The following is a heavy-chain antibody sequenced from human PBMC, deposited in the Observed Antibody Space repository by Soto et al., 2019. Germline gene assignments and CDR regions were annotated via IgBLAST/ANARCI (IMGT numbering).Heavy chain of an antibody. CDR3: ARHHGPTTAENWFDP. Sequence: ASVKVSCKASGYTFFTYDISWVRQAPGQGLEWMGWISTYSGDTKYAQKFQGRVTMTTDTSTTTAYLELRSLRSDDTAVYYCARHHGPTTAENWFDPWGQGTLVTVSS. CDR1: GYTFFTYD. J-gene: IGHJ5*02. D-gene: IGHD5-12*01. CDR2: ISTYSGDT. V-gene: IGHV1-18*01.